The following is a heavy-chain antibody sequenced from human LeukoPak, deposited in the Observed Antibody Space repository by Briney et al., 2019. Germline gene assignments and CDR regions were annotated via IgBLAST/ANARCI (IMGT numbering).Heavy chain of an antibody. CDR3: ARDRSSSSLDAFDI. V-gene: IGHV1-69*04. CDR2: IIPILGIA. CDR1: GYTFTGYY. D-gene: IGHD6-6*01. J-gene: IGHJ3*02. Sequence: ASVKVSCKASGYTFTGYYMHWVRQAPGQGLEWMGRIIPILGIANYAQKFQGRVTITADKSTSTAYMELSSLRSEDTAVSYCARDRSSSSLDAFDIWGQGTMVTVSS.